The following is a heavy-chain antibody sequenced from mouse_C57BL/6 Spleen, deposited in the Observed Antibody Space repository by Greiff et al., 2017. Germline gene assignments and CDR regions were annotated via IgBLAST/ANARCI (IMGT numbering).Heavy chain of an antibody. CDR3: ARKTTVVPYYLDY. V-gene: IGHV1-80*01. J-gene: IGHJ2*01. CDR1: GYAFSSYW. D-gene: IGHD1-1*01. CDR2: IYPGDGDT. Sequence: QVQLQQSGAELVKPGASVKISCKASGYAFSSYWMNWVKQRPGKGLEWIGQIYPGDGDTNYNGKFKGKATLTADKSSSTAYMQLSSLTSEDSAVYFCARKTTVVPYYLDYWGQGSTRTVSS.